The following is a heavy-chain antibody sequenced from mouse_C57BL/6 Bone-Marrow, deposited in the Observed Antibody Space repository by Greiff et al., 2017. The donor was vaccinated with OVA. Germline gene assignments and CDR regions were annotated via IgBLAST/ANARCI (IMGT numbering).Heavy chain of an antibody. D-gene: IGHD1-1*01. CDR3: ARALLLLAWFAY. V-gene: IGHV1-81*01. J-gene: IGHJ3*01. CDR2: IYPRSGNT. Sequence: VKLVESGAELARPGASVKLSCKASGYTFTSYGISWVKQRTGQGLEWIGEIYPRSGNTYYNEKFKGKATLTADKSSSTAYMELRSLTSEDSAVYFCARALLLLAWFAYWGQGTLVTVSA. CDR1: GYTFTSYG.